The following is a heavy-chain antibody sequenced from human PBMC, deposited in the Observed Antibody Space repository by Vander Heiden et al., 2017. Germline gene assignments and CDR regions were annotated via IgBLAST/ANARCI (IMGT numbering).Heavy chain of an antibody. D-gene: IGHD6-19*01. CDR1: GGSISSSSYY. Sequence: QLQLQESGPGLVKPSETLSLTCTVSGGSISSSSYYWGWIRQPPGKGLEWIGSIYYSGSTDYNPSIKSRVTISVDTSKNQFSLKLSSVTAADTAVYYCASGRVAGTRYYYYYGMDVWGQGTTVTVSS. CDR3: ASGRVAGTRYYYYYGMDV. J-gene: IGHJ6*02. CDR2: IYYSGST. V-gene: IGHV4-39*01.